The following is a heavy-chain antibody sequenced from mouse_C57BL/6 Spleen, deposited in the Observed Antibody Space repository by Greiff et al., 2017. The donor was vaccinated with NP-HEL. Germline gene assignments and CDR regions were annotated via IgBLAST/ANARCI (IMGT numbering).Heavy chain of an antibody. J-gene: IGHJ4*01. CDR2: IDPANGNT. CDR3: ARHYYYGSRVPYYAMDY. Sequence: EVQGVESVAELVRPGASVKLSCTASGFNIKNTYMHWVKQRPEQGLEWIGRIDPANGNTKYAPKFQGKATITADTSSNTAYLQLSSLTSEDTAIYYCARHYYYGSRVPYYAMDYWGQGTSVTVSS. D-gene: IGHD1-1*01. V-gene: IGHV14-3*01. CDR1: GFNIKNTY.